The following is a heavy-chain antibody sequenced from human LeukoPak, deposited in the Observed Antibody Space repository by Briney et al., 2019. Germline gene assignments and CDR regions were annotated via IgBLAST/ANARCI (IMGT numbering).Heavy chain of an antibody. J-gene: IGHJ4*02. V-gene: IGHV3-53*01. CDR1: GFTFSSYS. D-gene: IGHD2-2*01. CDR3: ARDSNSHYYFDY. CDR2: IYSGGTT. Sequence: GGSLRLSCAASGFTFSSYSMNWVRQAPGKGLEWVSIIYSGGTTHYAESVKGRFTISRDNSENTLYLQMDSLRAEDTAVYYCARDSNSHYYFDYWGQGTLVTVSS.